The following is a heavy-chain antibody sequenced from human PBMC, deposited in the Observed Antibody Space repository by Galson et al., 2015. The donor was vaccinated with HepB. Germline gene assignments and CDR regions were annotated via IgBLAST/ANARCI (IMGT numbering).Heavy chain of an antibody. V-gene: IGHV3-74*01. Sequence: CAASGFTFSSYWMHWVRQAPGKGLVWVSRINSDGSSTSYADSVKGRFTISRDNAKNTLYLQMNSLRAEDAAVYYCARDRSLYGDPPLNWFDPWGQGTLVTVSS. D-gene: IGHD4-17*01. CDR2: INSDGSST. CDR1: GFTFSSYW. J-gene: IGHJ5*02. CDR3: ARDRSLYGDPPLNWFDP.